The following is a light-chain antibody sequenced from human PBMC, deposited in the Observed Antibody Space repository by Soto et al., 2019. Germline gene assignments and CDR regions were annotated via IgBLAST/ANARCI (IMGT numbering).Light chain of an antibody. CDR1: QSVGGNY. V-gene: IGKV3-20*01. J-gene: IGKJ2*01. CDR2: AAS. Sequence: EIVLTQSPGTLSLSPGERATLSCRASQSVGGNYLAWYQQKPGQAPRLLVYAASTRATGIPDRFSGSGSGTDFYLTISRLEPEDFAVYSCQQYGSSLRTFGQGPKLEIK. CDR3: QQYGSSLRT.